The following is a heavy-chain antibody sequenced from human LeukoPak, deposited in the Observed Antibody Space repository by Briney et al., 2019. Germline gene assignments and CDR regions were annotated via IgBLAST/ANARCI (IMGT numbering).Heavy chain of an antibody. V-gene: IGHV3-23*01. CDR2: ISGSGGST. D-gene: IGHD6-6*01. J-gene: IGHJ4*02. CDR1: GGSFSGYY. Sequence: PSETLSLTCAVYGGSFSGYYWSWIRQPPGKGLEWVSAISGSGGSTYYADSVKGRFTISRDNSKNTLYLQMNSLRAEDTAVYYCAKYQYSSSLVGVYYFDYWGQGTLVTVSS. CDR3: AKYQYSSSLVGVYYFDY.